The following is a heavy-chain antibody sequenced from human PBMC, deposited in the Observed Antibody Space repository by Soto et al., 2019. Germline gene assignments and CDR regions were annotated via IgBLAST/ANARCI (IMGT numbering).Heavy chain of an antibody. Sequence: QVQLVESGGGVVQPGRSLRLSCAASGFTFSSYGMHWVRQAPGKGLEWVAVIWYDGSNKYYADSVKGRFTISRDNSKNTLYLQMNSLRAEDTAVYYCARDVIAAAGTGGYYYYIDVWGKGTTVTVSS. V-gene: IGHV3-33*01. J-gene: IGHJ6*03. CDR3: ARDVIAAAGTGGYYYYIDV. D-gene: IGHD6-13*01. CDR1: GFTFSSYG. CDR2: IWYDGSNK.